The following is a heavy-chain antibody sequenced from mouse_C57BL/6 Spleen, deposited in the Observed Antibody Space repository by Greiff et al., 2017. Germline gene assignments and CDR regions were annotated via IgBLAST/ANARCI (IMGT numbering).Heavy chain of an antibody. V-gene: IGHV7-3*01. CDR3: ARSHYYSNYGFAY. CDR2: IRNKANGYTT. CDR1: GFTFTDYY. J-gene: IGHJ3*01. D-gene: IGHD2-5*01. Sequence: EVNVVESGGGLVQPGGSLSLSCAASGFTFTDYYMRWVRQPPGKALEWLGFIRNKANGYTTEYSASVKGLFTISRDNSQSILYLQMNALRAEDSATYYCARSHYYSNYGFAYWGQGTLVTVSA.